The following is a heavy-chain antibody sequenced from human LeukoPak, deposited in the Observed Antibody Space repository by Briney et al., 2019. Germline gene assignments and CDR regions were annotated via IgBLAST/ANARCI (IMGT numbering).Heavy chain of an antibody. D-gene: IGHD3-3*01. J-gene: IGHJ6*03. CDR3: ARARYETRIWPKSRYDYYHYMDV. Sequence: ASVKVSCKASGYTFTSYTIHWVRQAPGQRLDWMGWINAGNGNTKYSQEFQDRVTITRDTSASTAYMELSSLRSEDMAVYYCARARYETRIWPKSRYDYYHYMDVWGKGTTVTVSS. V-gene: IGHV1-3*03. CDR1: GYTFTSYT. CDR2: INAGNGNT.